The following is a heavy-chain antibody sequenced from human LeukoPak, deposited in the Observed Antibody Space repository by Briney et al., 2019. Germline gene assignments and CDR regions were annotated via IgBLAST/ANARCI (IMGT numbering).Heavy chain of an antibody. Sequence: SVKVSCKASGGTFSSYAISWVRQAPGQGLEWMGRIIPIFGTANYAQKFQGRVTITTDESTSTAYMKLSSLRSEDTAVYYCARDTTMVGAYDAFDIWGQGTMVTVSS. D-gene: IGHD4/OR15-4a*01. CDR3: ARDTTMVGAYDAFDI. CDR2: IIPIFGTA. J-gene: IGHJ3*02. CDR1: GGTFSSYA. V-gene: IGHV1-69*05.